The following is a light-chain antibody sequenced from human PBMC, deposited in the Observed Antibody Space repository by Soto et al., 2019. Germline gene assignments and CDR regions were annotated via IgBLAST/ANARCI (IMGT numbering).Light chain of an antibody. V-gene: IGKV1-33*01. J-gene: IGKJ1*01. CDR2: DAS. Sequence: DIPMTQSLSSLSASVGDLDTITCQASQDISNYLNWYQQKPGKAPKLLIYDASNLETGVPSRFSGSGSGTDFTFTISSLQPEDIATYYRQQYDNRWTFGQGTKVDIK. CDR3: QQYDNRWT. CDR1: QDISNY.